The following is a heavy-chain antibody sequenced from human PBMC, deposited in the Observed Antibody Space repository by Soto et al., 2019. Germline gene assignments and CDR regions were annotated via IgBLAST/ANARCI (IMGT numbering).Heavy chain of an antibody. Sequence: SETLSLTCTVSGGSISSYYWSWIRQPPGKGLEWIGYIYYSGSTNYNPSLKSRVTISVDTSKNQFSLKLSSLTAEDTAVYYCARGERLGLDYWGQGTLVTVSS. J-gene: IGHJ4*02. V-gene: IGHV4-59*01. CDR2: IYYSGST. CDR1: GGSISSYY. CDR3: ARGERLGLDY. D-gene: IGHD6-19*01.